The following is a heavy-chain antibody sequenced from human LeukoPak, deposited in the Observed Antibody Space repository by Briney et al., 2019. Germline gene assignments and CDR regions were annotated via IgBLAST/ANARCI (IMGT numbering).Heavy chain of an antibody. V-gene: IGHV4-59*01. D-gene: IGHD1-14*01. Sequence: SETLSLTCTVSGGSIRSYYWSWIRQPPGKGLEWIGYIYYSDSTNYKPSLKSRVTVSVDTSKNQFSLKLSSVTAADTAVYYCARFPGGAEYRHYYYMDVWGTGTTVTVSS. CDR1: GGSIRSYY. CDR2: IYYSDST. J-gene: IGHJ6*03. CDR3: ARFPGGAEYRHYYYMDV.